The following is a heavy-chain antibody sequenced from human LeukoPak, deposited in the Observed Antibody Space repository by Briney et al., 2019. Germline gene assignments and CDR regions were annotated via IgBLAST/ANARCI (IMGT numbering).Heavy chain of an antibody. Sequence: KASETLSLTCNVSGASMSNYYWVWIRQPPGMGLEWIGSIYHSGTTYSGSTYYNPSLKSRVTISLDTSKNQFSLKVGSMTAADTAVYYCARAGGYGLIDYWGQGTMVTVSS. J-gene: IGHJ4*02. D-gene: IGHD5-18*01. CDR3: ARAGGYGLIDY. V-gene: IGHV4-39*07. CDR1: GASMSNYY. CDR2: IYHSGTTYSGST.